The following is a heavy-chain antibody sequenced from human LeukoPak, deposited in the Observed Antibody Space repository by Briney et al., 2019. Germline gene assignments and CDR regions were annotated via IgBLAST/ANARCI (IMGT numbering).Heavy chain of an antibody. J-gene: IGHJ4*02. V-gene: IGHV1-46*01. Sequence: ASVKVSCKASGYTFTSYYMHWVRQAPGQGLEWMGIITPSDGSTTYAQKFQGRVTMTRDMSTSTVYMELSSLRSEDTAVYSCARSSGYYKSIDYWGQGTLVTVSS. D-gene: IGHD3-22*01. CDR3: ARSSGYYKSIDY. CDR2: ITPSDGST. CDR1: GYTFTSYY.